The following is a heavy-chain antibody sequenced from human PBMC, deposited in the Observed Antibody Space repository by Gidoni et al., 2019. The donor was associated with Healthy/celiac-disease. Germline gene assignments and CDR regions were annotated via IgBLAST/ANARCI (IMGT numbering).Heavy chain of an antibody. D-gene: IGHD6-13*01. CDR1: GFTFSSYE. V-gene: IGHV3-48*03. CDR2: ISSSGSTI. J-gene: IGHJ4*02. Sequence: EVQLVESGGGLVQPGGSLRLSCAASGFTFSSYEMNWVRQAPGKGLGWVSYISSSGSTIYYADSVKGRFTISRDNAKNSLYLQMNSLRAEDTAVYYCARDRYSSIWKGGGDYWGQGTLVTVSS. CDR3: ARDRYSSIWKGGGDY.